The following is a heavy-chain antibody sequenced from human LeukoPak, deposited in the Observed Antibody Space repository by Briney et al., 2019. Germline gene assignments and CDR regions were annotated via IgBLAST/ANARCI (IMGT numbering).Heavy chain of an antibody. CDR1: GFTFSNAW. J-gene: IGHJ4*02. D-gene: IGHD3-10*01. CDR3: TTDAAVLWFGGLHFDY. CDR2: IKSKTDGGTT. V-gene: IGHV3-15*01. Sequence: GGSLRLSCAASGFTFSNAWMSWVRQAPGKGLEWVGRIKSKTDGGTTDYAAPVKGRFTISRDDSKNTLYLQMNSLKTEDTAVYNCTTDAAVLWFGGLHFDYWGQGTLVTVSS.